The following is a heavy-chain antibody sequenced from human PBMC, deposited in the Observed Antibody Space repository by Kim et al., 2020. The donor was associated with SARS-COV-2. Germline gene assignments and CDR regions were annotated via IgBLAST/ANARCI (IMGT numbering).Heavy chain of an antibody. Sequence: ASVKVSCKVSGNSLIYLSMHWVRQPPGKGLEWMGRFDPEDGESIYAQRFQGRVTMTEDISTDTAYMELSSLGSEDTAMYYCTSAPATEVRGANDFWGQGTLVTVSS. CDR1: GNSLIYLS. D-gene: IGHD3-10*01. CDR3: TSAPATEVRGANDF. CDR2: FDPEDGES. J-gene: IGHJ4*02. V-gene: IGHV1-24*01.